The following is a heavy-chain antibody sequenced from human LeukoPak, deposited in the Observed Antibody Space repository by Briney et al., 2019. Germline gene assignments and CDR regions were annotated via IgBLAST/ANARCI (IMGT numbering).Heavy chain of an antibody. Sequence: ASVKVSCKTSGYTFTSYGISWVRQAPGQGLEWMGWISTYNGNTNYAQKLQGRVTMTTDTFTSTAYMELRSLRSGDTAVYYCARWYCSSTSCYAGAFDIWGQGTMVTVSS. CDR2: ISTYNGNT. V-gene: IGHV1-18*04. CDR3: ARWYCSSTSCYAGAFDI. D-gene: IGHD2-2*01. CDR1: GYTFTSYG. J-gene: IGHJ3*02.